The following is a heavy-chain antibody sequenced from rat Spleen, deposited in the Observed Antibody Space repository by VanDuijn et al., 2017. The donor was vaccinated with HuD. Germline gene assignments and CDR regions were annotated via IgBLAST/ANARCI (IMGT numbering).Heavy chain of an antibody. CDR1: GFTFSNYY. CDR3: ARQNWPYYFDY. Sequence: EVQLVESGGDLVQPGRSLKLSCAASGFTFSNYYMAWVRQAPTTGLEWVATISYDGSSTFHRDSVKGRFTISRDNAKSTLYRQMDSLRSEDTATYYCARQNWPYYFDYWGQGVMVTVSS. CDR2: ISYDGSST. D-gene: IGHD3-6*01. V-gene: IGHV5-29*01. J-gene: IGHJ2*01.